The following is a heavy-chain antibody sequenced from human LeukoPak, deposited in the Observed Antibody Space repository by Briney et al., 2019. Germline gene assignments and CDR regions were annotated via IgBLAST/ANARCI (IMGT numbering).Heavy chain of an antibody. CDR3: ATTPERPLGFSSRTGAFDI. J-gene: IGHJ3*02. D-gene: IGHD2-2*01. CDR1: GGSISSGSYY. Sequence: SETLSLTCTVSGGSISSGSYYWGWIRQPAGKGLEWIGHIYTSGRTNYNPSLKSRVTISVDTSKNQFSLKLRSVTAADTAVYYCATTPERPLGFSSRTGAFDIWGQGTMVTVSS. CDR2: IYTSGRT. V-gene: IGHV4-61*09.